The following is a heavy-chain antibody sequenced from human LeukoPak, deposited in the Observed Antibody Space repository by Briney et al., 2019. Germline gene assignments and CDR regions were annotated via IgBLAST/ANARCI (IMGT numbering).Heavy chain of an antibody. CDR1: GGSISSYY. D-gene: IGHD6-13*01. J-gene: IGHJ3*02. CDR2: IYYSGST. V-gene: IGHV4-59*01. CDR3: ARVSQFSSSWYMGTNDAFDI. Sequence: SETLSLTCTVSGGSISSYYWSWIRQPPGKGLEWIGYIYYSGSTNYNPSLKSRVTISVDTSKNQFSLKLSSVTAPDTAVYYCARVSQFSSSWYMGTNDAFDIWGQGTMVTVSS.